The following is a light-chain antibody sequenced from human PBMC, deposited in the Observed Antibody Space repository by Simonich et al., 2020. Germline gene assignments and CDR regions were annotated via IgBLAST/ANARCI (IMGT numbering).Light chain of an antibody. CDR1: QSVSSN. CDR3: QQYNNWPMYT. Sequence: EIVMTQSPATLSVSPGERATLSCRASQSVSSNLAWYQQKPGQAPRLLIYGAPTRATVIPARFSGSGSGTEFTLTISSMQSEDFAVYYCQQYNNWPMYTFGQGTKLEIK. J-gene: IGKJ2*01. V-gene: IGKV3-15*01. CDR2: GAP.